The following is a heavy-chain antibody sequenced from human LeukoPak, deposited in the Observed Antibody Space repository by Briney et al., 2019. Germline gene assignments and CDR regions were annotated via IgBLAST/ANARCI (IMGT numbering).Heavy chain of an antibody. CDR3: ARARWELSSSSEFDP. CDR2: ISYSGST. J-gene: IGHJ5*02. Sequence: SETLSLTCTVSGGSISSYYWTWIRQPPGKGLEGIGYISYSGSTNYNPSLKSRVTILVDTSKNQFSLKLTSVTAADTAVYYCARARWELSSSSEFDPWGQGTLVTVSS. V-gene: IGHV4-59*12. CDR1: GGSISSYY. D-gene: IGHD6-6*01.